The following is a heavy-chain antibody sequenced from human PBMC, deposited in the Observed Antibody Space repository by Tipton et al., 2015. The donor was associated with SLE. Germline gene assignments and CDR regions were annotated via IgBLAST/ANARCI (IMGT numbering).Heavy chain of an antibody. V-gene: IGHV4-61*09. CDR3: ARGSPWFDP. CDR1: GGSISSGSYY. CDR2: IYTSGST. Sequence: LRLSCTVSGGSISSGSYYWSWIRKPAGKGLEWIGHIYTSGSTNYNPSLKSRVTISVDTSKNQFSLKLSSVTAADTAVYYCARGSPWFDPWGQGTLVTVSS. J-gene: IGHJ5*02.